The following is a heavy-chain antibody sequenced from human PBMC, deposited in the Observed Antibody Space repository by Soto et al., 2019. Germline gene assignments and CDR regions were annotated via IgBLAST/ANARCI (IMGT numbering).Heavy chain of an antibody. CDR2: VHYSGDT. V-gene: IGHV4-61*03. CDR1: GASVGSRAHH. D-gene: IGHD3-16*01. J-gene: IGHJ5*02. CDR3: VTAYYQTDDYHKIA. Sequence: QVRLQESGPGLLRPSETLSLTCAVSGASVGSRAHHWSWIRKTPGKGLEWIGYVHYSGDTKYNPSLQSRVPLSMDRSRNLFSLWLSTVTAADTALYYCVTAYYQTDDYHKIAWGQGTLVTVS.